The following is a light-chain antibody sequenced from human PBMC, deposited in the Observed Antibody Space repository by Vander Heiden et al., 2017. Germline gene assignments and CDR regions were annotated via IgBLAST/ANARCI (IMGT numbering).Light chain of an antibody. V-gene: IGLV1-44*01. CDR1: SSDIGSYS. CDR2: NNN. CDR3: AAWDDSLNRYV. J-gene: IGLJ1*01. Sequence: QSVLTQAPSPSRTPGQTVTISCSGSSSDIGSYSVNWHQQLPGTAPKLLIYNNNQRPSGVPDRFSGSKSGTSASLAISGLQSEDEADYYCAAWDDSLNRYVFGTGTKVTVL.